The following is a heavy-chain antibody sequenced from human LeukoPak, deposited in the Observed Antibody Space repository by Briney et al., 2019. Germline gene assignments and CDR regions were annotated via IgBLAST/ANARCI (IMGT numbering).Heavy chain of an antibody. Sequence: PSETLSLTCTVSGGSISSYYWSWIRQPPGKGLEWIGYIYYSGSTNYNPSLKSRVTISVDTSKNQFSLKLSSVTAADTAVYYCARGHRINIVVVPAAVPPKGWFDPWGQGTLVTVSS. D-gene: IGHD2-2*01. V-gene: IGHV4-59*12. CDR3: ARGHRINIVVVPAAVPPKGWFDP. CDR2: IYYSGST. J-gene: IGHJ5*02. CDR1: GGSISSYY.